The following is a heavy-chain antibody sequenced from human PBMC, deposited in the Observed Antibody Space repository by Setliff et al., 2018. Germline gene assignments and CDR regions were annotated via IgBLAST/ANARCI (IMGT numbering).Heavy chain of an antibody. D-gene: IGHD7-27*01. CDR1: GFNFNKYW. Sequence: PGGSLRLSCTVYGFNFNKYWMYWVRQAPGKGLEWVSRINGDATIAHYADSVKGRFTISRDNARNALYLQMVSLRGEDTGVYFCAVIDWGENFYNMDVWGKGTTVTVSS. CDR3: AVIDWGENFYNMDV. J-gene: IGHJ6*03. CDR2: INGDATIA. V-gene: IGHV3-74*01.